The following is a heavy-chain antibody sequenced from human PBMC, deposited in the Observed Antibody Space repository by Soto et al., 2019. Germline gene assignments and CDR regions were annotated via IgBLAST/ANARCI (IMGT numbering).Heavy chain of an antibody. J-gene: IGHJ6*02. CDR1: GGTFSSYA. CDR3: ARALFGYSYGNYYYFGMDA. CDR2: IIPIFGTA. V-gene: IGHV1-69*13. Sequence: SVKVSCKASGGTFSSYAISWVRQAPGQGLEWMGGIIPIFGTANYAQKFQGRVTITADESTSTAYMELSSLRSEDTAVYYCARALFGYSYGNYYYFGMDAWGQGTTVTSP. D-gene: IGHD5-18*01.